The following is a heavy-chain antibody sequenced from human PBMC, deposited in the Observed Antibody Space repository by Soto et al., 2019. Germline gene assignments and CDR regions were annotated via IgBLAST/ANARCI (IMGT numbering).Heavy chain of an antibody. V-gene: IGHV4-4*02. Sequence: SETLSLTCAVSGGSIRSSNWWSWVRKPPGKGLEWIGEIYHSGSTNYNPSLKSRVTISVDKSKNQFSLKLSSVTAADTAVYYCASIPTYYYDSAAAFDIWGQGTMVT. CDR2: IYHSGST. CDR3: ASIPTYYYDSAAAFDI. CDR1: GGSIRSSNW. D-gene: IGHD3-22*01. J-gene: IGHJ3*02.